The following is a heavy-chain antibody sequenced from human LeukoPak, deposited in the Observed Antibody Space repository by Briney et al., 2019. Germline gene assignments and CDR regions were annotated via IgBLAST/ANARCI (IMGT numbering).Heavy chain of an antibody. Sequence: SVKVSCKASGGTFSSYAISWVRQAPGQGLEWMGGIIHIFGAANYAQKFQGRVTITADESTSTAYMELSSLRSEDTAVYYCARHPPYYDILTGYYYYYYGMDVWGKGTTVTVSS. CDR3: ARHPPYYDILTGYYYYYYGMDV. CDR2: IIHIFGAA. D-gene: IGHD3-9*01. J-gene: IGHJ6*04. V-gene: IGHV1-69*01. CDR1: GGTFSSYA.